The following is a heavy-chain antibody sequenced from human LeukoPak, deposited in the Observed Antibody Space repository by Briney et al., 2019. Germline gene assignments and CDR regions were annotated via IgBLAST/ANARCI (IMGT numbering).Heavy chain of an antibody. CDR3: AKDGYSSGYPYFDY. Sequence: HPGGSLRLSCAASGFTFSSYGMHWVRQAPGKGLEWVAFIRYDGSNKYYADSVKGRFTISRDNSKNTLYLQMNSLRAEDTAVYYCAKDGYSSGYPYFDYWGQGTLVTVSS. CDR1: GFTFSSYG. D-gene: IGHD3-22*01. V-gene: IGHV3-30*02. CDR2: IRYDGSNK. J-gene: IGHJ4*02.